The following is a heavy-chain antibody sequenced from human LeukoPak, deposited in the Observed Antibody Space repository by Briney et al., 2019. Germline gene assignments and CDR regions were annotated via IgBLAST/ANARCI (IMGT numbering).Heavy chain of an antibody. D-gene: IGHD4-23*01. J-gene: IGHJ5*02. CDR3: ARYDDYGGLNWFDP. CDR2: IIPILGIA. V-gene: IGHV1-69*02. CDR1: GGTFSSYT. Sequence: SVKVSCKASGGTFSSYTISWVRQAPGQGLEWMGRIIPILGIANYAQKFQGRATITADKSTSTAYMELSSLRSEDTAVYYCARYDDYGGLNWFDPWGQGTLVTVSS.